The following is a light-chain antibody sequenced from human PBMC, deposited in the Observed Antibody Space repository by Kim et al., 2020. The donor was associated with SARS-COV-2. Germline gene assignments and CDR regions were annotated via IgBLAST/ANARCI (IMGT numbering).Light chain of an antibody. Sequence: GQKVTSSCSGGTSNIGNNYVSWYQQLPGTAPKLLIYDNSKRPSGIPDRFSGSKSGTSATLGITGLQTGDEADYYCGTWDTSLNVVLFGGGTQLTVL. J-gene: IGLJ2*01. CDR2: DNS. V-gene: IGLV1-51*01. CDR3: GTWDTSLNVVL. CDR1: TSNIGNNY.